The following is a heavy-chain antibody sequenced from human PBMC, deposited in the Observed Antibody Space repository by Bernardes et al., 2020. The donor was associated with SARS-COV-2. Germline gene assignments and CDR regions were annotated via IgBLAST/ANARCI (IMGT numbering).Heavy chain of an antibody. J-gene: IGHJ4*02. V-gene: IGHV3-21*01. D-gene: IGHD6-19*01. CDR2: ITSGSGYI. CDR1: GFTFSSYS. CDR3: AREMASGQEFDF. Sequence: GGSLRLSCASSGFTFSSYSMNWVRKAPGKGLEWVSSITSGSGYIFYADSVKGRFTISRDNAKNSLYLQMNSLRVEDTAVYYCAREMASGQEFDFWGQGTLATVSS.